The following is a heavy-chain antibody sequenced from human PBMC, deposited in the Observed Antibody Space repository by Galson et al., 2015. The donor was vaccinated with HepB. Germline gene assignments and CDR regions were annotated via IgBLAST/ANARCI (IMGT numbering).Heavy chain of an antibody. Sequence: TLSLTCAVSGGSISSGGYSWSWIRQPPGKGLEWIGYIYHSGSTYYNPSLKSRVTISVDRSKNQFSLKLSSVTAADTAVYYCARGTRAHDSSGYYYGYWYFDLWGRGTLVTVSS. D-gene: IGHD3-22*01. J-gene: IGHJ2*01. CDR3: ARGTRAHDSSGYYYGYWYFDL. V-gene: IGHV4-30-2*01. CDR1: GGSISSGGYS. CDR2: IYHSGST.